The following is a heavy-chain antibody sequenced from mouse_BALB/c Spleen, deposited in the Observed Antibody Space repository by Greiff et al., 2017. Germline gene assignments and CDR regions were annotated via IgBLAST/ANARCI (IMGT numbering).Heavy chain of an antibody. J-gene: IGHJ2*01. CDR3: AREVPFFDY. V-gene: IGHV5-6-3*01. Sequence: EVHLVESGGGLVQPGGSLKLSCAASGFTFSSYGMSWVRQTPDKRLELVATINSNGGSTYYPDSVKGRFTISRDNAKNTLYLQMSSLKSEDTAMYYCAREVPFFDYWGQGTTLTVSS. CDR2: INSNGGST. CDR1: GFTFSSYG.